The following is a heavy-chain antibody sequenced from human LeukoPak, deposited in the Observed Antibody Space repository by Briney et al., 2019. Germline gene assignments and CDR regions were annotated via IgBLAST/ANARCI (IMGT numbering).Heavy chain of an antibody. D-gene: IGHD4-17*01. CDR1: GFTFSSYG. CDR3: ARRAGEYSHPYDY. V-gene: IGHV3-23*05. Sequence: GGSLRLSCAASGFTFSSYGMSWVRQAPGKGLEWVSFIYSGGNTHYSDSVKGRFTISRDNSKNTLYLQMNSLRADDTAVYYCARRAGEYSHPYDYWGQGTLVTVSS. CDR2: IYSGGNT. J-gene: IGHJ4*02.